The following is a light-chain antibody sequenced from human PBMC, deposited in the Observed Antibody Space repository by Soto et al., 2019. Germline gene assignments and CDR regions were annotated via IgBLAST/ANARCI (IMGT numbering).Light chain of an antibody. CDR2: GAS. CDR1: QSVSSSY. J-gene: IGKJ1*01. CDR3: QQYGSSPPWT. Sequence: EIVLTQPPGTLSLSPGERATLSCRASQSVSSSYLAWYQQKPGQAPRLLIYGASSRATGIPDRFSGSGSGTDFTLTISSLDPEDFAVYYCQQYGSSPPWTFGQGTKVDIK. V-gene: IGKV3-20*01.